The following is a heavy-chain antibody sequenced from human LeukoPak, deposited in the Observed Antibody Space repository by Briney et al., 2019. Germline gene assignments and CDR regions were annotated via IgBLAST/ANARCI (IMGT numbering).Heavy chain of an antibody. CDR3: ARDLDGDFNY. D-gene: IGHD4-17*01. Sequence: GGSLRLSCAASGFTFSNYWMNWVRQAPGKGLEWVANIKEDGSEIYYPESVKGRFTISRDNAKNSLYLQMGSLRAEDTAIYYCARDLDGDFNYWGQGTLVTVSS. CDR2: IKEDGSEI. CDR1: GFTFSNYW. V-gene: IGHV3-7*01. J-gene: IGHJ4*02.